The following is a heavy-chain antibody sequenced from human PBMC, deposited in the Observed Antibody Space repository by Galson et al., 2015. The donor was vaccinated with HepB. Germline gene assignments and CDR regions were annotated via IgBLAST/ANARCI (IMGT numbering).Heavy chain of an antibody. D-gene: IGHD3-22*01. Sequence: SLRLSCAASGFTFSHHWMSWVRQAPGKGLEWVANIKQDGSETYYVDSVKGRFTISRDNAKNSVHLQMNSLRAEDTAVYYCARDVGDYYDSSLNWLDPWGQGALVTVSS. J-gene: IGHJ5*02. CDR2: IKQDGSET. V-gene: IGHV3-7*03. CDR3: ARDVGDYYDSSLNWLDP. CDR1: GFTFSHHW.